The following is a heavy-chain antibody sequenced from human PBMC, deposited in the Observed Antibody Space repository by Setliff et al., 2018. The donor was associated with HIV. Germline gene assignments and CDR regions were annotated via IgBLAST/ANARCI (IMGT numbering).Heavy chain of an antibody. Sequence: ASVKVSCKSSGSTFTGYYINWVRRAPGQGLEWMGRINPNSGDTNYTQSFQGRVTMTRDRSINTAYLELSSLKSDDTAVYYCARDKDGFDIWGQGTMVTVSS. CDR3: ARDKDGFDI. CDR1: GSTFTGYY. J-gene: IGHJ3*02. D-gene: IGHD2-15*01. V-gene: IGHV1-2*06. CDR2: INPNSGDT.